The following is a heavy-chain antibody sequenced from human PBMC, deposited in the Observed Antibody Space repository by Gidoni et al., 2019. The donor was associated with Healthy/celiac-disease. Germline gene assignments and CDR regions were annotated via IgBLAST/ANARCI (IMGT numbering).Heavy chain of an antibody. CDR3: ARHLLGYCSGGSCYPNWFDP. D-gene: IGHD2-15*01. J-gene: IGHJ5*02. CDR2: SYYSGST. V-gene: IGHV4-39*01. CDR1: GGSISSSSYY. Sequence: QLQLQESGPGLVKPSETLSLTCTVSGGSISSSSYYWGWIRQPPGKGLEWIGSSYYSGSTYYNPSLKSRVTISVDTSKNQFSLKLSSVTAADTAVYYCARHLLGYCSGGSCYPNWFDPWGQGTLVTVSS.